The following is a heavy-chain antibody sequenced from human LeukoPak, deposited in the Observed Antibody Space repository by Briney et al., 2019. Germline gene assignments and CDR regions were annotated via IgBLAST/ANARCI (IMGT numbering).Heavy chain of an antibody. V-gene: IGHV4-4*02. J-gene: IGHJ3*02. CDR1: GGSISSSNW. Sequence: PSETLSLTCAVSGGSISSSNWWSWVRQPPGKGLEWIGEIYHSGSTNYNPSLKSRVTISVDTSKNQFSLKLSSVTAADTAVYYCARDLLWFGELDDAFDIWGQGTMVTVSS. CDR2: IYHSGST. CDR3: ARDLLWFGELDDAFDI. D-gene: IGHD3-10*01.